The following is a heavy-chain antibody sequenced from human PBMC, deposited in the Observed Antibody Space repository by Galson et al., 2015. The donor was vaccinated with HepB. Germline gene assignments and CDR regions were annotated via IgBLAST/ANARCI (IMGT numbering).Heavy chain of an antibody. Sequence: CKASGYTFKSYVMYWMRQAPGQRLEWMGWIDGGNGNTKYSQKFQGRVTITRDTSASTAYMELSSLRSEDTAVYYCGRGSGIAAAGTDYWGQGTLVTVSS. V-gene: IGHV1-3*01. CDR3: GRGSGIAAAGTDY. D-gene: IGHD6-13*01. CDR2: IDGGNGNT. J-gene: IGHJ4*02. CDR1: GYTFKSYV.